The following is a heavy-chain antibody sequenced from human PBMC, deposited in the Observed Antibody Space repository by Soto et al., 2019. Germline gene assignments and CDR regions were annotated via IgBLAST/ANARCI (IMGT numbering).Heavy chain of an antibody. CDR1: GGSISSGGYY. J-gene: IGHJ4*02. V-gene: IGHV4-31*03. CDR2: IYYSGST. Sequence: QSQTLSLTCTVSGGSISSGGYYWSWIRQHPGKGLEWIGYIYYSGSTYYNPSLKSRVTISVDTSKNQFSLKLSSVTAADTAVYYCARFAAKDYGDYLFDYWGQGTLVTVSS. D-gene: IGHD4-17*01. CDR3: ARFAAKDYGDYLFDY.